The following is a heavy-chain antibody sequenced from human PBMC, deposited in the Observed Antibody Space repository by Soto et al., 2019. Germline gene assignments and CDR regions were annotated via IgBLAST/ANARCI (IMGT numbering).Heavy chain of an antibody. Sequence: EVQLLESGGGLVQPGGSLRLSCAASGFTFSNYAMNWVRQAPGKGLAWVSAISDSSGRTYYADSVKGRFTVSRDNSKNTLYLQMNSRRAEDTAVYYCAKAQYCSGGSCYGWGDAFDIWGQGTMVTVSS. J-gene: IGHJ3*02. CDR1: GFTFSNYA. CDR3: AKAQYCSGGSCYGWGDAFDI. D-gene: IGHD2-15*01. V-gene: IGHV3-23*01. CDR2: ISDSSGRT.